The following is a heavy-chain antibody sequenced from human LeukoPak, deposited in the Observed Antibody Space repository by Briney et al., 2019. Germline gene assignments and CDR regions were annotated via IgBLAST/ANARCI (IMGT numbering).Heavy chain of an antibody. Sequence: SETLSLTCTVSGGSISSGDYYWSWIRQPPGKGLEWIAYINYSGSTNYNPSLKSRVTISVDTSKKQFSLKLSSVTAADTAVYYCARGSYYYDSSGYDYWGQGTLVTVSS. D-gene: IGHD3-22*01. J-gene: IGHJ4*02. CDR3: ARGSYYYDSSGYDY. CDR2: INYSGST. V-gene: IGHV4-61*08. CDR1: GGSISSGDYY.